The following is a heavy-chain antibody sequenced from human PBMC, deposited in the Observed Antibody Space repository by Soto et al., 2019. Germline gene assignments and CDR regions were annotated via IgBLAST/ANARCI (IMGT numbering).Heavy chain of an antibody. CDR2: FDPEDGET. CDR3: ATGPGLDNYYCYMDV. Sequence: ASVKVSCKVSGYTLTELSMHWVRQAPGKGLEWMGGFDPEDGETIYAQKFQGRVTMTEDTSTDTAYMELSSLRSEDTAVYYCATGPGLDNYYCYMDVWGKGTTVTVSS. V-gene: IGHV1-24*01. D-gene: IGHD1-1*01. J-gene: IGHJ6*03. CDR1: GYTLTELS.